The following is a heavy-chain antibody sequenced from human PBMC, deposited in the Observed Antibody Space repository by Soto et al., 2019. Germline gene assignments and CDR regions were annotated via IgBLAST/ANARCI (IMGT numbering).Heavy chain of an antibody. CDR1: GFTFSSYW. Sequence: GGSLRLSCAASGFTFSSYWMHWVRQTAGKGLVWVSQINSDGSATRYADSVKGRFTISRDNAKNTVYLQMNSLRAEDTAVYYCATLNSFGSAYWGQGTLVTVSS. CDR3: ATLNSFGSAY. D-gene: IGHD5-18*01. V-gene: IGHV3-74*01. CDR2: INSDGSAT. J-gene: IGHJ4*02.